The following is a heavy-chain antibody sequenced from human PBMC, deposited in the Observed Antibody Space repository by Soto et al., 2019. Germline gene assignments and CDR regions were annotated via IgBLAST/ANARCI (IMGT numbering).Heavy chain of an antibody. CDR2: ISYDGSNK. CDR1: GFTFSSYA. CDR3: ARDFADSSSWSGMDV. Sequence: VQLVESGGGVVQPGRSLRLSCAASGFTFSSYAMHWVRQAPGKGLEWVAVISYDGSNKYYADSVKGRFTISRDNSKNTLYLQMNSLRAEDTAVYYCARDFADSSSWSGMDVWGQGTTVTVSS. V-gene: IGHV3-30-3*01. D-gene: IGHD6-13*01. J-gene: IGHJ6*02.